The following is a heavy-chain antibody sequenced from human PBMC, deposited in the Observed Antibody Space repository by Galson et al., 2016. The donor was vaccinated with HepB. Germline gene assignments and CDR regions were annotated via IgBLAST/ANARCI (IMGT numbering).Heavy chain of an antibody. CDR1: GYSFTSYW. D-gene: IGHD5-24*01. CDR2: IDPSNSDT. J-gene: IGHJ6*03. V-gene: IGHV5-10-1*01. Sequence: QSGAEVKQPGESLRISCQGSGYSFTSYWISWVRLMPGKGLEWMGRIDPSNSDTTYSPSFQGLVTIPVEKSINTAYLQWSSLKASETAMYFCARRPLGVVMAERVRQMDVWGKGTMVTVSS. CDR3: ARRPLGVVMAERVRQMDV.